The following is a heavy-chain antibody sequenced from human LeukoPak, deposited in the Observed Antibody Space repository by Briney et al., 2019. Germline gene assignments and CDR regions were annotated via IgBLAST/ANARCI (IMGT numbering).Heavy chain of an antibody. J-gene: IGHJ6*02. D-gene: IGHD3-10*01. CDR3: ARDQRVRGLTPYYYYGMDV. CDR1: GFTFSSYA. Sequence: PGGSLRLSCAASGFTFSSYAMSWVRQAPGKGLEWVSAISGSGGSTYYADSVKGRFTISRDNAKNSLYLQMNSLRAEDTAVYYCARDQRVRGLTPYYYYGMDVWGQGTTVTVSS. V-gene: IGHV3-23*01. CDR2: ISGSGGST.